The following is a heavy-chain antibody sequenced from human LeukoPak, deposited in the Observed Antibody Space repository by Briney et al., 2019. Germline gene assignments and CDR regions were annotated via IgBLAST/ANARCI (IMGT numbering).Heavy chain of an antibody. V-gene: IGHV4-34*01. D-gene: IGHD3-16*02. J-gene: IGHJ4*02. CDR2: INHSGSS. CDR3: ARGRYEYVWGSYRSSVFDY. Sequence: PSETLSLTCTVSGGSISSYYWSWIRQLPGKGLEWIGEINHSGSSNYNPSLKSRATISVDTSKNQFSLKLSSVTAADTAVYYCARGRYEYVWGSYRSSVFDYWGQGTLVTVSS. CDR1: GGSISSYY.